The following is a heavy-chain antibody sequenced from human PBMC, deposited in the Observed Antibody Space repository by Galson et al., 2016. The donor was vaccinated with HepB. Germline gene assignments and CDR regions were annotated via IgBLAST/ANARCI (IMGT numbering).Heavy chain of an antibody. D-gene: IGHD2-15*01. CDR1: GFTFNSYA. CDR2: ISYDGSNK. Sequence: SLRLSCAASGFTFNSYAMHWVRQAPGKGLEWVAVISYDGSNKYYADSVKGRFTISRDNSKNTLYLQMNSLRAEDTAVYFCARDPGLSTPYYFDYWGQGTLVTVSS. V-gene: IGHV3-30-3*01. CDR3: ARDPGLSTPYYFDY. J-gene: IGHJ4*02.